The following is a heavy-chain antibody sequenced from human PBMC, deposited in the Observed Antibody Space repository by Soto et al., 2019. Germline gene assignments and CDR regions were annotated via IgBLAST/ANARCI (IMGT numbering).Heavy chain of an antibody. Sequence: WWSXRLSCSASVFTVIINFMNWFRHAPGKGLECVSVIYRGCSTNYEDSVKGRFTISRDISKNTLYLQMNSLRVEDTAVYYCAGKWFDFRGKGTLV. V-gene: IGHV3-53*01. CDR3: AGKWFDF. CDR2: IYRGCST. J-gene: IGHJ5*01. CDR1: VFTVIINF.